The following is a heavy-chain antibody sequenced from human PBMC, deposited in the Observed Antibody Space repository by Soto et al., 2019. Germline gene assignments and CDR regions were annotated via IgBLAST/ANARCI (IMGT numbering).Heavy chain of an antibody. CDR3: AREIVVPAAHNYYYYGMDV. D-gene: IGHD2-2*01. CDR2: ISSSSSTI. J-gene: IGHJ6*02. CDR1: VFTFSSYS. V-gene: IGHV3-48*02. Sequence: GGSLRLSCAASVFTFSSYSMNWVRQAPGEGLEWVSYISSSSSTIYYADSVKGRFTISRDNAKNSLYLQMNSLRDEDTAVYYCAREIVVPAAHNYYYYGMDVWGQGTTVTVSS.